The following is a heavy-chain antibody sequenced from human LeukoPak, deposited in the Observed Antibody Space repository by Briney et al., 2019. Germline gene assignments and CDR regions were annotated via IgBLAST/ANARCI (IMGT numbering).Heavy chain of an antibody. D-gene: IGHD4-17*01. CDR2: ISYDGSNK. CDR1: GFTFSSYA. V-gene: IGHV3-30-3*01. Sequence: PGGSLRLSCAASGFTFSSYAMHWVRQAPGKGLEWVAVISYDGSNKYYADSVKGRFTISRDNSKNTLYLQMDSLRAEDTAVYYCARDATTVTTFYLDYWGQGTLVTVSS. J-gene: IGHJ4*02. CDR3: ARDATTVTTFYLDY.